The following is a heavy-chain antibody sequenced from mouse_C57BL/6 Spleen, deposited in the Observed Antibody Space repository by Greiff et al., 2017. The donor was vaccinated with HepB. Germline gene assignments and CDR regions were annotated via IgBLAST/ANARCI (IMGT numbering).Heavy chain of an antibody. J-gene: IGHJ2*01. CDR2: IDPSDSYT. V-gene: IGHV1-69*01. CDR3: ARRTADYFDY. D-gene: IGHD3-3*01. CDR1: GYTFTSYW. Sequence: VQLQQPGAELVMPGASVKLSCKASGYTFTSYWMHWVKQRPGQGLEWIGEIDPSDSYTNYNQKFKGKSTLTVDKSSSTAYMQRSSLTSEDSAVYYCARRTADYFDYWGQGTTLTVSS.